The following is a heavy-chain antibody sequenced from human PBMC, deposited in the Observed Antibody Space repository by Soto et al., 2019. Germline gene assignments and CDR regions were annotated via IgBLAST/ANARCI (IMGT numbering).Heavy chain of an antibody. D-gene: IGHD3-22*01. CDR3: ARVAYSVVASSFVDY. CDR1: GGSFSGYY. Sequence: SETLSLTCAVYGGSFSGYYWSWIRQPPGKGLEWIGEINHSGSTNYNPSLKSRVTISVDTSKNQFSLKLSSVTAADTAVYYCARVAYSVVASSFVDYWGQGTLVTVSS. CDR2: INHSGST. V-gene: IGHV4-34*01. J-gene: IGHJ4*02.